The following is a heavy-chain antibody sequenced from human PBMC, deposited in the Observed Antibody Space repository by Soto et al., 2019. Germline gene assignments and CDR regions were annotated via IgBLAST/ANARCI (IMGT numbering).Heavy chain of an antibody. Sequence: SFAASGFSFGSYALSWFRQAPGKGLEWVSTISGSDGKTFYADSVKGRFSISRDTSQSTLYLQMNSLRADDTAMYYCARWSYLDYWGQGTRVTVSS. CDR2: ISGSDGKT. CDR3: ARWSYLDY. D-gene: IGHD3-3*01. J-gene: IGHJ4*02. CDR1: GFSFGSYA. V-gene: IGHV3-23*01.